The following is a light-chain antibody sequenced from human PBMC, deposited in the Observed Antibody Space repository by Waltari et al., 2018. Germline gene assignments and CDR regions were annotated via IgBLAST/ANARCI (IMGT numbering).Light chain of an antibody. V-gene: IGLV6-57*01. CDR3: QSYDSNNYVI. CDR2: VDY. CDR1: SGNIASTN. J-gene: IGLJ2*01. Sequence: NFMLTQPRSVSESPGKTVTISCTRSSGNIASTNAQWYQQRPGRSPTTVIYVDYHRPSGVPDRFSASCYSPSTSASLTISGLKTEDEADYYCQSYDSNNYVIFGGGTKLTVL.